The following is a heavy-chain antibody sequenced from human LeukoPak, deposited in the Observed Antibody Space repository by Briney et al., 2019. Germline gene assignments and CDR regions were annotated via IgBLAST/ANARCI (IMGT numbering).Heavy chain of an antibody. J-gene: IGHJ4*02. V-gene: IGHV3-21*01. CDR2: ISSSSSYK. D-gene: IGHD2-21*01. CDR1: GFTFSTYS. CDR3: TRDSPNEVMLWWSIDY. Sequence: GGSLRLSCAASGFTFSTYSMNWVRQAPGKGLEWVSSISSSSSYKYYADSVKGRFAISRDNAKNLLYLQMNSLKPEDTAVYYCTRDSPNEVMLWWSIDYWGQGTLVTVSS.